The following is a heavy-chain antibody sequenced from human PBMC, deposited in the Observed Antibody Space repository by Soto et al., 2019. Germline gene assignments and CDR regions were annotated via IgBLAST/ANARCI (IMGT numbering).Heavy chain of an antibody. Sequence: ASVKVSCKASGYTFTSYAMHWVRQAPGQRLEWMGWINAGNGNTKYSQKFQGRVTITRDTSTSTAYMELRSLRSDDTAVYYCARDLNLGLGDYWGQGTLVTVSS. CDR1: GYTFTSYA. D-gene: IGHD7-27*01. CDR3: ARDLNLGLGDY. V-gene: IGHV1-3*01. J-gene: IGHJ4*02. CDR2: INAGNGNT.